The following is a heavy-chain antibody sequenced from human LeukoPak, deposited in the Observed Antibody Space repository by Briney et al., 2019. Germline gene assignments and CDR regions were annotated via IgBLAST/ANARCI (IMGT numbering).Heavy chain of an antibody. D-gene: IGHD3-16*02. CDR2: ISSSSSYI. CDR3: ARDRNYDYIWGSYRPDYFDY. CDR1: GFTFSSYA. J-gene: IGHJ4*02. Sequence: GGSLSLSCAASGFTFSSYAMNWVRRAPGKGLEWVSSISSSSSYIYYADSVKGRFTISRDNAKNSLYLQMNSLRAEDTAVYYCARDRNYDYIWGSYRPDYFDYWGQGTLVTVSS. V-gene: IGHV3-21*01.